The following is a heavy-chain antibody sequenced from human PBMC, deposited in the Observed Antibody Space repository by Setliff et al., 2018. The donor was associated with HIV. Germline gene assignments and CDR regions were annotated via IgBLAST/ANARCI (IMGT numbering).Heavy chain of an antibody. CDR2: IYFTGAS. CDR1: GGSISTNHFY. J-gene: IGHJ4*02. CDR3: AGQTGLRGDYGSNSRYYFDY. V-gene: IGHV4-39*01. D-gene: IGHD3-10*01. Sequence: PSETLSLTCTVTGGSISTNHFYWGWIRQPPGKGLQWIGSIYFTGASYHDPSLKSPVTTYVDTSNNQFSQILSPVNAANTAVYYCAGQTGLRGDYGSNSRYYFDYWGKGMLVTVSS.